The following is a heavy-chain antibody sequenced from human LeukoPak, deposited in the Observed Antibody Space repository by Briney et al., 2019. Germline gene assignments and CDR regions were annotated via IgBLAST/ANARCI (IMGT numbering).Heavy chain of an antibody. V-gene: IGHV3-7*01. CDR3: ARGRPRLVYDYLDY. Sequence: GGSLRLSCAASGFTFSSYWMSWVRQAPGKGLEWVANIKQDGSAKNYGDSVKGRFTISRDNAKNSLYLQMNSLRVEDTAVYYCARGRPRLVYDYLDYWGQGTLVTVSS. J-gene: IGHJ4*02. CDR2: IKQDGSAK. CDR1: GFTFSSYW. D-gene: IGHD3-3*01.